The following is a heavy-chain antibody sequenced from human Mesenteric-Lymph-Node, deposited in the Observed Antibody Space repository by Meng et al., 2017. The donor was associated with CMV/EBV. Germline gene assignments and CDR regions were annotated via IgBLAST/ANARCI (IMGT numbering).Heavy chain of an antibody. V-gene: IGHV3-7*01. Sequence: GGSLRPSCAASGFIFTNYWMHWVRQAPGKGLEWVANIKQDGSEKYYVDSVKGRFTISRDNAKKSLYLQMNSLKTEDTAVHYGASRDYYYFNMEVWGQGTPVTSP. J-gene: IGHJ6*02. CDR1: GFIFTNYW. CDR3: ASRDYYYFNMEV. CDR2: IKQDGSEK. D-gene: IGHD3-10*01.